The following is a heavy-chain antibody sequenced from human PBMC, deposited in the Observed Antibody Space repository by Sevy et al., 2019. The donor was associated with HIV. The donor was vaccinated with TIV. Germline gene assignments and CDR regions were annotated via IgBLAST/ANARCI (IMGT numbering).Heavy chain of an antibody. CDR2: IFYTGIT. Sequence: SETLSLTCNVSGGSMRSYYWSWIRQPPGKRLEWIGYIFYTGITNYNPSLKSRVNISIDMSKNQFSLNLTSVTAADTAVYYCAGHFLSYDFWSGYSTNNYFDTWGQGTLVTVSS. V-gene: IGHV4-59*01. J-gene: IGHJ5*02. D-gene: IGHD3-3*01. CDR1: GGSMRSYY. CDR3: AGHFLSYDFWSGYSTNNYFDT.